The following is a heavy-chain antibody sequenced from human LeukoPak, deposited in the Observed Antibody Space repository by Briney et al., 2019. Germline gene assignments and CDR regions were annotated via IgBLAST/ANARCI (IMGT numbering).Heavy chain of an antibody. D-gene: IGHD6-13*01. Sequence: SETLSLTCTVSGDSISSYYWSWVRQPAGKGLEWIGHIYTSDGIDYNPSLKSRISISIDTSKNQFSLKLASVTATDTAVYYCARDTVIAPAGFLLSAFDLWGQGTLVTVSS. V-gene: IGHV4-4*07. CDR3: ARDTVIAPAGFLLSAFDL. CDR1: GDSISSYY. J-gene: IGHJ3*01. CDR2: IYTSDGI.